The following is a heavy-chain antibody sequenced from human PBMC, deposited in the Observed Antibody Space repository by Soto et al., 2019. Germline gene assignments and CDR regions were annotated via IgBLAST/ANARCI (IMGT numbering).Heavy chain of an antibody. CDR2: INPDSGDT. J-gene: IGHJ4*02. D-gene: IGHD5-12*01. CDR1: GYIFTGYF. V-gene: IGHV1-2*02. CDR3: ARGRRDIVATRRWDY. Sequence: QVQLVQSGAEVKKPGASVKVSCTASGYIFTGYFIHWVRQAPGQGLEWMGWINPDSGDTKYAQNFQGRVTMTGDTSISKVYMERNRLRSDDAAVYYCARGRRDIVATRRWDYWGQGTLVTVSS.